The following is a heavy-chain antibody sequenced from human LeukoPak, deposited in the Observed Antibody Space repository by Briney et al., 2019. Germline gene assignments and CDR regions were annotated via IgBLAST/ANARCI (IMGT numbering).Heavy chain of an antibody. CDR2: IYPRDSTT. CDR1: GYTFTHDW. CDR3: ARVLIRGDEIDY. V-gene: IGHV5-51*01. J-gene: IGHJ4*02. Sequence: GESLKISCKSSGYTFTHDWIGWVRQMPGKGLEWMGIIYPRDSTTRYSPAFEGQVTISVDKSITTAYLQWSSLKASDTAMYYCARVLIRGDEIDYWGQGTLVTVSS. D-gene: IGHD2-21*01.